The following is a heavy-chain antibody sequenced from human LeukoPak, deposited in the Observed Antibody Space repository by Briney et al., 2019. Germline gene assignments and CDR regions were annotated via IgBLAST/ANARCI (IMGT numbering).Heavy chain of an antibody. CDR3: ARQTTQMDIVVVPAAWDY. D-gene: IGHD2-2*03. Sequence: GESLKISCKGSGYSFTSYWIGWVRQMPGKGLEWMGIIYPGDSDTRYSPSFQGQVPFSADKSIITAYLQWSSLKASDTAMYYCARQTTQMDIVVVPAAWDYWGQGTLVTVSS. V-gene: IGHV5-51*01. J-gene: IGHJ4*02. CDR1: GYSFTSYW. CDR2: IYPGDSDT.